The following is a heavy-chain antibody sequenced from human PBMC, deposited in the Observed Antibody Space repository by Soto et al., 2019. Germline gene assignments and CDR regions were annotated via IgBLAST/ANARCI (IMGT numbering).Heavy chain of an antibody. D-gene: IGHD6-19*01. CDR2: IYYSGST. V-gene: IGHV4-59*01. CDR1: GGSISSYY. J-gene: IGHJ5*02. Sequence: SETLSLTCTVSGGSISSYYWSWIRQPPGKGLEWIGYIYYSGSTNYNPSLKSRVTISVDTSKNQFSLKLSSVTAADTAVYYCARAYSSGWFKGSTNWFDPWGQGTLVTVSS. CDR3: ARAYSSGWFKGSTNWFDP.